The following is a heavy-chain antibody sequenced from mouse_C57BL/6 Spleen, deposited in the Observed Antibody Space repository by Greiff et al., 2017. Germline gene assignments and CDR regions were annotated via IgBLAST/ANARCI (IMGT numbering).Heavy chain of an antibody. CDR1: GFTFSSYA. CDR3: AREGPSRDSYFDY. Sequence: EVKLMESGGGLVKPGGSLKLSCAASGFTFSSYAMSWVRQTPEKRLEWVATISDGGSYTYYPDNVKGRFTISRDTAKDNQYLQISHLKSEDTAMYYCAREGPSRDSYFDYWSQGTAL. J-gene: IGHJ2*01. V-gene: IGHV5-4*01. CDR2: ISDGGSYT. D-gene: IGHD2-10*02.